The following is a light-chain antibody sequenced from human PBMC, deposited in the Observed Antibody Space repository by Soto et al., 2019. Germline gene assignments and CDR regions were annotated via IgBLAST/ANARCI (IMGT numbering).Light chain of an antibody. V-gene: IGLV2-11*01. Sequence: QSALTQPRSVSGSPGQSVTISCTGTSSDVGGYNYVSWYQQHPGKAPKLMIYDVSKRPSGVPDRFSGSKSGNTASLTISGLQAEDEADYYSCSYAGSYTLFFGTGTKVTVL. CDR3: CSYAGSYTLF. CDR2: DVS. J-gene: IGLJ1*01. CDR1: SSDVGGYNY.